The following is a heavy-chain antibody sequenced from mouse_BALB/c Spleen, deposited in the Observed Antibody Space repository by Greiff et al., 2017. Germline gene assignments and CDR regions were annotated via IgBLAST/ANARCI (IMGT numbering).Heavy chain of an antibody. CDR3: APSSSTMSTRGFAY. V-gene: IGHV14-3*02. CDR1: GSNIKDTY. D-gene: IGHD2-4*01. J-gene: IGHJ3*01. CDR2: IDPANGIT. Sequence: EVQLQQSGAELVKPGASVKLSCTASGSNIKDTYLHWVKQRPEQGLEWIGRIDPANGITKYDPKFQGKATITADTSSNTAYLQLSSLTSEDTAVYYGAPSSSTMSTRGFAYWGQGTLVTVSA.